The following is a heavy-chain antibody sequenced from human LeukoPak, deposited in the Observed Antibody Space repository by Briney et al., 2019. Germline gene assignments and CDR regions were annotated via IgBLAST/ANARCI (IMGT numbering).Heavy chain of an antibody. Sequence: PSETLSLTCTVSGGSISSGGYYWSWIRQPPGRGLEWIGYIYYSGSTNYNPSLKSRVTISVDTSKNQFSLKLSSVTAADTAVYYCARPSRFGEYDAFDIWGQGTMVTVSS. CDR2: IYYSGST. CDR3: ARPSRFGEYDAFDI. CDR1: GGSISSGGYY. D-gene: IGHD3-10*01. V-gene: IGHV4-61*08. J-gene: IGHJ3*02.